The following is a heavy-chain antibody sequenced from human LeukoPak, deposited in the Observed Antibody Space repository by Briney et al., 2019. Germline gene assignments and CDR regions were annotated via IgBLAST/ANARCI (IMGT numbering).Heavy chain of an antibody. J-gene: IGHJ4*02. Sequence: KSSETLSLTCTVSGGSISSGGYYWSWIRQHPGKGLEWIGYIYYSGSTYYNPSLKSRVTISVDTSKNQFSLKLSSVTAADTAVYYCARLAHYDFWSGYSDYWGQGTLVTVSS. CDR3: ARLAHYDFWSGYSDY. CDR1: GGSISSGGYY. V-gene: IGHV4-31*03. D-gene: IGHD3-3*01. CDR2: IYYSGST.